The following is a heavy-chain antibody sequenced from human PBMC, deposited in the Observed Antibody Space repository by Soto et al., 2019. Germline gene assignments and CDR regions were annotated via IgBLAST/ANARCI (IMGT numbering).Heavy chain of an antibody. J-gene: IGHJ5*02. CDR3: TKRSTDYDYIWGRYPSDWFYP. CDR2: IRSKANSYAT. D-gene: IGHD3-16*02. Sequence: EVQLVESGGGLVQPGGSLKLSCAASGFTFSGSAMHWVRQASGKGLEWVGRIRSKANSYATAYAASVKGRFTISRNDSKNTAYLQMNSLKTEDTAVYYCTKRSTDYDYIWGRYPSDWFYPWGQGTLVAVSS. CDR1: GFTFSGSA. V-gene: IGHV3-73*01.